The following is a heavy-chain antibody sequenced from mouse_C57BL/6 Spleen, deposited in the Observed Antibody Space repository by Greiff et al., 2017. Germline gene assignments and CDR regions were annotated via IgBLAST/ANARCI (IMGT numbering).Heavy chain of an antibody. Sequence: EVKLVESGPELVKPGASVKMSCKASGYTFTDYNMHWVKQSHGKSLEWIGYINPNNGGTSYNQKFKGKATLTVNKSSSTAYMELRSLTSEDSAVYYCAKGHYYGSSYYAMDYWGQGTSVTVSS. CDR2: INPNNGGT. V-gene: IGHV1-22*01. CDR3: AKGHYYGSSYYAMDY. J-gene: IGHJ4*01. CDR1: GYTFTDYN. D-gene: IGHD1-1*01.